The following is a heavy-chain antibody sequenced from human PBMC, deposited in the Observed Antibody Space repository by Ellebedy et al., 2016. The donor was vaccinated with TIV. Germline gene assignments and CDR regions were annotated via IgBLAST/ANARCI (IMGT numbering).Heavy chain of an antibody. D-gene: IGHD3-10*01. CDR1: GFTSSNYA. V-gene: IGHV3-23*01. CDR3: ATGGTRWGYYYGTGGTAHFAV. CDR2: VSGRGDNT. Sequence: GGSLRLSCAATGFTSSNYAMNWVRQSPGRGLEWVAVVSGRGDNTNYADSVKGRFTISRDTSESTTYLQMDSLSADDTAIYYCATGGTRWGYYYGTGGTAHFAVWGQGTLVTVSS. J-gene: IGHJ4*02.